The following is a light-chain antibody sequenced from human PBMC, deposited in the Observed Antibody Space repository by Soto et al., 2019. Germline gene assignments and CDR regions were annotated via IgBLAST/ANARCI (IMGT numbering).Light chain of an antibody. CDR1: QSVSSPY. V-gene: IGKV3-20*01. J-gene: IGKJ2*01. Sequence: EIVLTQSPGTLSLSPGERATLSCRASQSVSSPYLAWYQQKPGQAPRLLIYGASSRATGIPERFSGSGSGTDFTLTISRLEPEDFAAYYCQRYDISPFPFGQGTKLEIK. CDR3: QRYDISPFP. CDR2: GAS.